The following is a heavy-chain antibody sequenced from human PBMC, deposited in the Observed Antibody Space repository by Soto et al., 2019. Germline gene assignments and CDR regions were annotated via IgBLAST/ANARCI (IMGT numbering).Heavy chain of an antibody. V-gene: IGHV3-23*01. CDR1: GFTFSSYA. Sequence: EVQLLESGGSLVQPGGSLRLSCAASGFTFSSYAMSWVRQAPGKGLEWVSEITGNGGSTNYADSVKGRFTISRDNSKNTLSLQMNSLRAEDTAVYHCASSRRGGYWGQGILVTVSS. D-gene: IGHD2-15*01. CDR2: ITGNGGST. CDR3: ASSRRGGY. J-gene: IGHJ4*02.